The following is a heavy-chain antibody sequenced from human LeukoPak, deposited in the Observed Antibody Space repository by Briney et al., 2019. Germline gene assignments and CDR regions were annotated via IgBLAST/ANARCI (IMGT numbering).Heavy chain of an antibody. CDR1: GGSISSYY. CDR3: ARAGRYYYDSSGARWFDP. Sequence: SETLSLTCSVSGGSISSYYWSWIRQPPGKGLEWIGYIYYSGSTNYNPSLKSRVTISVDTSKNQFSLKLSSVTAADTAVYYCARAGRYYYDSSGARWFDPWGQGTLVTVSS. V-gene: IGHV4-59*01. J-gene: IGHJ5*02. CDR2: IYYSGST. D-gene: IGHD3-22*01.